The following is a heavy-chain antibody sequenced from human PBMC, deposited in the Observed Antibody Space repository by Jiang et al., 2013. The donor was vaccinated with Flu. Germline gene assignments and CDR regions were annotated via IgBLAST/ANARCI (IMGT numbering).Heavy chain of an antibody. CDR3: AMEQQLGGGGVAFDI. CDR1: SSSYY. Sequence: SSSYYWGWIRQPPGRDWNGLGVFIIWGNLLQPVPSKSRVTISVDTSKNQFSLKLSSVTAADTAVYYCAMEQQLGGGGVAFDISGQGTMVTVSS. J-gene: IGHJ3*02. CDR2: FIIWGN. V-gene: IGHV4-39*01. D-gene: IGHD6-13*01.